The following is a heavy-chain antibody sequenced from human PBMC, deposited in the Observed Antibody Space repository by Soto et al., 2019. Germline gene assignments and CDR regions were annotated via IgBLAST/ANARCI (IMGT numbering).Heavy chain of an antibody. D-gene: IGHD6-6*01. J-gene: IGHJ6*03. CDR3: ARHIPVGLGAARPSYYYYYYMDV. CDR2: IYYSGST. CDR1: GGSISSSSYY. Sequence: SETLSLTCTVSGGSISSSSYYWGWIRQPPGKGLEWIGSIYYSGSTYYNPSLKSRVTISVDTSKNQFSLKLSSVTAADTAVYYCARHIPVGLGAARPSYYYYYYMDVWGKGTTVTVSS. V-gene: IGHV4-39*01.